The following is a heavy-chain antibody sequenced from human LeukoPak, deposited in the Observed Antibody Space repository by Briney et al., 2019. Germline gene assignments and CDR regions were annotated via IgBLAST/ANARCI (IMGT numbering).Heavy chain of an antibody. Sequence: GGSLRLSCAASGFTFSTYWMSWVRQAPGKGLEWVANIKQDGSEKYYVDSVKGRFTSSRDNAKNSLYLQMNNLRAEDTAVYYCARHRVVGATTPLDNWGQGALVTVSS. CDR1: GFTFSTYW. D-gene: IGHD1-26*01. J-gene: IGHJ4*02. CDR3: ARHRVVGATTPLDN. CDR2: IKQDGSEK. V-gene: IGHV3-7*01.